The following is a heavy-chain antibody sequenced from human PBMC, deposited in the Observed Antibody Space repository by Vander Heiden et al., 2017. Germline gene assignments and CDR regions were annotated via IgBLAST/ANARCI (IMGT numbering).Heavy chain of an antibody. CDR1: GLPFKTYG. CDR3: ARAGSDIAVAGPFDF. V-gene: IGHV3-33*01. Sequence: QVQLVESGGGVVQSGRSLRLSCAASGLPFKTYGMHWVRQAPGKGLEWLAIIWYDGNTKDYADSVKGRFTISRDNSKNTLYLEMSSLRVEDTAIYYCARAGSDIAVAGPFDFWGQGTLVTVSS. D-gene: IGHD6-19*01. J-gene: IGHJ4*02. CDR2: IWYDGNTK.